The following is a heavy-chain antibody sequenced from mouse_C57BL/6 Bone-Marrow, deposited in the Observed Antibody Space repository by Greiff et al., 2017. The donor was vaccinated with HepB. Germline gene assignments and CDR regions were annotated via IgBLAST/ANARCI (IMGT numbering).Heavy chain of an antibody. V-gene: IGHV2-6*03. D-gene: IGHD1-1*01. Sequence: QVQLKESGPGLVAPSQSLSITCTVSGFSLTSYGVHWVRQPPGKGLEWLVVIWSDGSTTYNSALKSRLSISKDNSKSQVFLKMNSLQTDDTAMYYCARFSRITTHSGGYYAMDYWGQGTSVTVSS. CDR2: IWSDGST. CDR3: ARFSRITTHSGGYYAMDY. CDR1: GFSLTSYG. J-gene: IGHJ4*01.